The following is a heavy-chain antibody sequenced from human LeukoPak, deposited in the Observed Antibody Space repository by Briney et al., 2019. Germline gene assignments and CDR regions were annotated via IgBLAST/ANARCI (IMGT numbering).Heavy chain of an antibody. CDR3: ARAYYYGSGSYAFDI. CDR2: IYYSGST. V-gene: IGHV4-59*01. J-gene: IGHJ3*02. CDR1: GGSISSYH. D-gene: IGHD3-10*01. Sequence: NTSETLSLTCTVSGGSISSYHWSWIRQPPGKGLEWIGYIYYSGSTNHNPSLKSRVTISVDTSKNQFSLKLSSVTAADTAVYYCARAYYYGSGSYAFDIWGQGTMVTVSS.